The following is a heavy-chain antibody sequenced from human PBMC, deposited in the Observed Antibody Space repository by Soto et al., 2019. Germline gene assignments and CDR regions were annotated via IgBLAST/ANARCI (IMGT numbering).Heavy chain of an antibody. V-gene: IGHV4-34*01. CDR3: ARGRSSGGSCSTQNDY. CDR2: INHSGST. D-gene: IGHD2-15*01. CDR1: GGSFSGYY. Sequence: PSETLSLTCAVYGGSFSGYYWSWIRQPPGKGLEWIGEINHSGSTNYNPSLKSRVTISVDTSKNQFSLKLSSVTAADKAVYYCARGRSSGGSCSTQNDYWGQGTLVTVSS. J-gene: IGHJ4*02.